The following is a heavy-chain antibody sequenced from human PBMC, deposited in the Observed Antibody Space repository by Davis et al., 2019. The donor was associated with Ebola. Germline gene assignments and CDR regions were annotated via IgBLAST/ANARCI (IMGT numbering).Heavy chain of an antibody. CDR2: INPNSGGT. J-gene: IGHJ6*02. Sequence: ASVKVSCKASGYTFTSYGISWVRQAPGQGLEWMGWINPNSGGTNYAQKFQGWVTMTRDTSISTAYLELSRLRSDDTAVYYCAGVSYYGSGSYGMEGWGQGTTVTGSS. D-gene: IGHD3-10*01. CDR3: AGVSYYGSGSYGMEG. V-gene: IGHV1-2*04. CDR1: GYTFTSYG.